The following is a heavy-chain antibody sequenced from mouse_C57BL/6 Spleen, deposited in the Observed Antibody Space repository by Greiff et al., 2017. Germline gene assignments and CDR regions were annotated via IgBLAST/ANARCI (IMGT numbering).Heavy chain of an antibody. J-gene: IGHJ2*01. CDR2: IDPSDSYT. D-gene: IGHD3-2*02. CDR1: GYTFTSYW. CDR3: ARSDSSGRFDY. Sequence: VQLQQSGAELVRPGTSVKLSCKASGYTFTSYWMHWVKQRPGQGLEWIGVIDPSDSYTNYNQKFKGKATLTVDTSSSTAYMQLSSLTSEDSAVYCCARSDSSGRFDYWGQGTTLTVSS. V-gene: IGHV1-59*01.